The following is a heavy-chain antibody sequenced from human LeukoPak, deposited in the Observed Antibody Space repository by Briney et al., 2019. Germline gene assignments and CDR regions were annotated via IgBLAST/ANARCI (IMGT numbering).Heavy chain of an antibody. CDR3: ARLTHRIMITFGGVIAPHFDY. CDR2: IYYSGST. CDR1: GDSISSSSSY. Sequence: SETLSLTCTVSGDSISSSSSYWGWIRQPPGEGLEWIGSIYYSGSTYYNTSLKSRVTMSVDTSKNQFSLKLSSVTAADTAVYYCARLTHRIMITFGGVIAPHFDYWGQGTLVTVSS. D-gene: IGHD3-16*02. V-gene: IGHV4-39*07. J-gene: IGHJ4*02.